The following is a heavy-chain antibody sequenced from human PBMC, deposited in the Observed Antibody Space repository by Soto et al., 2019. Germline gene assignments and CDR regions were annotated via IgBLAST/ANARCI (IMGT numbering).Heavy chain of an antibody. V-gene: IGHV4-39*01. CDR1: GGSISSSSYY. D-gene: IGHD5-18*01. CDR2: IYYSGST. CDR3: ARLKQLWLLWDAFDI. J-gene: IGHJ3*02. Sequence: QLQLQESGPGLVKPSETLSLTCTVSGGSISSSSYYWGWIRQPPGKGLEWIGSIYYSGSTYYNPSLKSRVTISVDTSKNQFSLKLSSVTAADTAVYYCARLKQLWLLWDAFDIWGQGTMVTVSS.